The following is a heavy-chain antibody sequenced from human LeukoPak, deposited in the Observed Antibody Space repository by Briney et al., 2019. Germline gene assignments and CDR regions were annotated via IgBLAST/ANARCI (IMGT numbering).Heavy chain of an antibody. J-gene: IGHJ6*02. Sequence: PGGSLRLSCAASGFTFSSYAMSWVRQAPGKGLEWVSAISGSGGNTYYADSVKGRFTISRDNSKNTLYLQMNSLRAEDTAVYYCAKNQVGATTFDYYYYYGMDVWGQGTTVTVSS. D-gene: IGHD1-26*01. CDR1: GFTFSSYA. V-gene: IGHV3-23*01. CDR3: AKNQVGATTFDYYYYYGMDV. CDR2: ISGSGGNT.